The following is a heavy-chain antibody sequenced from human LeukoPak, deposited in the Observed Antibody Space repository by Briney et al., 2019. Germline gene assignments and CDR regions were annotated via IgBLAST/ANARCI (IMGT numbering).Heavy chain of an antibody. Sequence: SETLSLTCTVSGYSISTGNYWDWIRQPAGKGLEWIGRFYTSGSTNYNPSLKSRVTMSVDTSKNQFSLKLSSVTAADTAVYYCARDRYYYDSSGYWGLLYWGQGTLVTVSS. CDR1: GYSISTGNY. D-gene: IGHD3-22*01. CDR3: ARDRYYYDSSGYWGLLY. V-gene: IGHV4-4*07. J-gene: IGHJ4*02. CDR2: FYTSGST.